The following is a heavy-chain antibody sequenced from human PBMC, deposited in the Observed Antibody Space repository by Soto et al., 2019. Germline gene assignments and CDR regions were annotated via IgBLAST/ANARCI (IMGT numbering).Heavy chain of an antibody. Sequence: SQTRSLTCXISGDSVSSNIAAWNWIRQSPSRGLEWLGRTYYRSKWFNDYAVSVKSRVTINPDTSKNQFSLQLSSVTPEDTAVYHCARARPYYDSSGYYDSWGQGILVTVSS. J-gene: IGHJ4*02. CDR1: GDSVSSNIAA. CDR3: ARARPYYDSSGYYDS. D-gene: IGHD3-22*01. CDR2: TYYRSKWFN. V-gene: IGHV6-1*01.